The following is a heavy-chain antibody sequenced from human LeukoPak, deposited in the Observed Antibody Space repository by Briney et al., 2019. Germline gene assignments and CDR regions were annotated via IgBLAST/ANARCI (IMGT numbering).Heavy chain of an antibody. CDR1: GDSISRYY. Sequence: SETLSLTCTVSGDSISRYYWSWIRQPAGKGLEWIGRIYNGGIITYNPSLKSRVTMSIDTSNNQFSLRLRFVTAADTAVYYCAAVTSTFDYWGQGTLVTVTS. CDR2: IYNGGII. CDR3: AAVTSTFDY. J-gene: IGHJ4*02. V-gene: IGHV4-4*07. D-gene: IGHD4-23*01.